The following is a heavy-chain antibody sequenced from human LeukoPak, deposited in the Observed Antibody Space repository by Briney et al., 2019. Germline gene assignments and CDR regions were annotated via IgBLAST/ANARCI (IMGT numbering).Heavy chain of an antibody. CDR1: GYTFTGYG. V-gene: IGHV1-18*01. J-gene: IGHJ4*02. CDR3: AREGKRSETSPYYFDY. D-gene: IGHD1-1*01. CDR2: ISAHNGNT. Sequence: ASVKVSCKASGYTFTGYGISWVRQAPGQGLEWMGWISAHNGNTNYAQKLQGRVTMTTDTSTSTAYMELRSLRSDDTAVYYCAREGKRSETSPYYFDYWGQGTLVTVSS.